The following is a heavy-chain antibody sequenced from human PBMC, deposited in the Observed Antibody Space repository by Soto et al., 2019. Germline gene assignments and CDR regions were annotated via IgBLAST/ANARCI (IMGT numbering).Heavy chain of an antibody. D-gene: IGHD2-15*01. CDR2: IKTKSEGGPT. CDR1: GLPLSNAW. Sequence: PGGSLRLSCAASGLPLSNAWMNWVRQAPGKGLEWVGRIKTKSEGGPTDYAAAVKGRFTVSRDDSKNTLYLQMNSLKTEDTAVYYCTTGSVEGVWGQGTTVTVSS. CDR3: TTGSVEGV. J-gene: IGHJ6*02. V-gene: IGHV3-15*07.